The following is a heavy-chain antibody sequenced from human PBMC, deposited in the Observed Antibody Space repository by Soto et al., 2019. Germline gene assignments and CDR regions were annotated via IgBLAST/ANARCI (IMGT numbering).Heavy chain of an antibody. CDR2: ISYDGSNK. Sequence: GGSLRLSCAASGFTFSSYGMHWVRQAPGKGLEWVAVISYDGSNKYYADSVKGRFTISRDNSKNTLYLQMNSLRAEDTAVYYCAKDETDYSYFDYWGQGTLVTVSS. CDR3: AKDETDYSYFDY. J-gene: IGHJ4*02. D-gene: IGHD4-4*01. CDR1: GFTFSSYG. V-gene: IGHV3-30*18.